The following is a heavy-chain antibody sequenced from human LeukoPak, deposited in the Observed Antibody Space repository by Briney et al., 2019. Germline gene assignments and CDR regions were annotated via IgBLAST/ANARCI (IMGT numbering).Heavy chain of an antibody. J-gene: IGHJ6*02. D-gene: IGHD2-2*01. CDR1: GGSTSSYY. Sequence: SETLSLTCTVSGGSTSSYYWSWIRQPPGKGLEWIGYIYYSGSTNYNPSLKSRVTIPVDTSKNQFSLKLSSVTAADTAVYYCARHQGSSTSFDYYYYGMDVWGQGTTVTVSS. V-gene: IGHV4-59*08. CDR2: IYYSGST. CDR3: ARHQGSSTSFDYYYYGMDV.